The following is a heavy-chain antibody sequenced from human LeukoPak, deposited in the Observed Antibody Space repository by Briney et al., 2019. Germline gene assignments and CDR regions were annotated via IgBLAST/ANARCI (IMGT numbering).Heavy chain of an antibody. CDR1: GGSFSGYY. Sequence: SETLSLTCAVYGGSFSGYYWSWIRQPPGKGLEWIGEINHSGSTNYNPSLKSRVTISVDTSKNQFSLKLSSVTAADTAVYYCARDAPTYCSGGSCLVLWGQGTLVTVSS. V-gene: IGHV4-34*01. D-gene: IGHD2-15*01. J-gene: IGHJ4*02. CDR2: INHSGST. CDR3: ARDAPTYCSGGSCLVL.